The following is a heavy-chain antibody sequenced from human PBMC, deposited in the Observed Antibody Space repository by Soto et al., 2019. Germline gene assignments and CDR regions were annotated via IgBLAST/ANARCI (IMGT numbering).Heavy chain of an antibody. CDR1: GGSFSGYY. CDR2: INHSGST. Sequence: SETLSLTCAVYGGSFSGYYWSWIRQPPGKGLEWIGEINHSGSTNYNPSLKSRVTISVDTSKNQFSLKLSSVTAADTAVYYCARGVSFSMVRPKRYYYYYMDVWGKGTTVTVSS. V-gene: IGHV4-34*01. J-gene: IGHJ6*03. CDR3: ARGVSFSMVRPKRYYYYYMDV. D-gene: IGHD3-10*01.